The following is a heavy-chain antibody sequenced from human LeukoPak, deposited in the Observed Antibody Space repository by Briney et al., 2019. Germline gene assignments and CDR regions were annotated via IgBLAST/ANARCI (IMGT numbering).Heavy chain of an antibody. CDR3: ARHGGYSSGWSNFDY. CDR1: GGSISSYY. Sequence: SETLSLTCTVSGGSISSYYWSWIRQPPGKGLEWIGYIYYSGSTNYNPSLKSRVSILVDTSKNQFSLKLGSVTAADTAVYYCARHGGYSSGWSNFDYWGQGTLVTVSS. D-gene: IGHD6-19*01. J-gene: IGHJ4*02. CDR2: IYYSGST. V-gene: IGHV4-59*08.